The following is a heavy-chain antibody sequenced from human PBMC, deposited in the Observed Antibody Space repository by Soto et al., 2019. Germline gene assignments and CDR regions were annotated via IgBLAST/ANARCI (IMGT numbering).Heavy chain of an antibody. CDR2: IYYSGST. CDR1: GGSISSGDYY. J-gene: IGHJ5*02. CDR3: ARDYGGYCSSTSCYSVYNWFDP. D-gene: IGHD2-2*01. Sequence: SETLSLTCTVSGGSISSGDYYWSWIRQPPGKGLEWIGYIYYSGSTYYNPSLKSRVTISVDTSKNQFSLKLSSVTAADTAVYYCARDYGGYCSSTSCYSVYNWFDPWGQGTLVTVSS. V-gene: IGHV4-30-4*01.